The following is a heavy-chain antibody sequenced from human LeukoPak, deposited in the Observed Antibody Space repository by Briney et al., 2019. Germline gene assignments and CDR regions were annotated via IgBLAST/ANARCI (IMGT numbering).Heavy chain of an antibody. J-gene: IGHJ4*02. V-gene: IGHV4-59*01. Sequence: PSETLSLTCTVSGGSISSYYWSWIRQPPGKGLEWIGYIYYSGSTNYNPSLKSRVTISVDTSKNQFSLKLSSVTAADTAVYYCARRVAVNPRYHFDYWGQGTLVTVSS. D-gene: IGHD3-16*02. CDR3: ARRVAVNPRYHFDY. CDR2: IYYSGST. CDR1: GGSISSYY.